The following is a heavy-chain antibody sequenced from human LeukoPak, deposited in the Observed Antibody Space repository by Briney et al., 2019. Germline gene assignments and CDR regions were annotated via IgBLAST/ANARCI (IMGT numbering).Heavy chain of an antibody. CDR1: GFTFSSYA. Sequence: PGGSLRLSCAASGFTFSSYAMSWVRQAPGKGLEWVSAISGSGGSTYYADSVKGRFTISRDNSKNTLYLQMNSLRAEDTAVYYCAKRNTGSYYRAPYYFDYWGQGTLVTVSS. D-gene: IGHD1-26*01. V-gene: IGHV3-23*01. CDR2: ISGSGGST. J-gene: IGHJ4*02. CDR3: AKRNTGSYYRAPYYFDY.